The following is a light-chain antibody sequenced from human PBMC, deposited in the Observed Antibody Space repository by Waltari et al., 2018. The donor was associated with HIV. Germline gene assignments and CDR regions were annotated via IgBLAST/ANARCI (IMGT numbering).Light chain of an antibody. Sequence: QPVVTQEPSFSVSPGGTVPLTCGLSSGSVSTSYYPRWYQQTPGQGPRTLIYSTNTRSSGVPDRFSGSILGNKAALTITGAQADDESDYYCVLYMGSGIGVFGGGTKLTVL. V-gene: IGLV8-61*01. J-gene: IGLJ2*01. CDR1: SGSVSTSYY. CDR3: VLYMGSGIGV. CDR2: STN.